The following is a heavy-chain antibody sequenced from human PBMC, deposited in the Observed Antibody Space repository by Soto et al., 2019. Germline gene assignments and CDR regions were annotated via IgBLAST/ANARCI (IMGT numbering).Heavy chain of an antibody. J-gene: IGHJ4*02. V-gene: IGHV1-69*02. D-gene: IGHD6-6*01. CDR2: IIPILGIA. CDR1: GGTFSSYT. CDR3: AKKHSGSSLAY. Sequence: ASVKVSCKASGGTFSSYTISWVRQAPGQGLEWMGRIIPILGIANYAQKFQGRVTMTRDISINTAYLELSGLASEDTAVYYCAKKHSGSSLAYWGQGSLVTVSS.